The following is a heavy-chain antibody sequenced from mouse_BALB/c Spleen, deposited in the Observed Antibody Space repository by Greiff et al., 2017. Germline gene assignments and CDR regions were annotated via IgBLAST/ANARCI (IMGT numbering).Heavy chain of an antibody. J-gene: IGHJ3*01. Sequence: EVKVVESGGGLVKPGGSLKLSCAASGFTFSSYTMSWVRQTPEKRLEWVATISSGGSYTYYPDSVKGRFTISRDNAKNTLYLQMSSLKSEDTAMYYCTRWDYATYWGQGTLVTVSA. CDR3: TRWDYATY. D-gene: IGHD2-4*01. V-gene: IGHV5-6-4*01. CDR1: GFTFSSYT. CDR2: ISSGGSYT.